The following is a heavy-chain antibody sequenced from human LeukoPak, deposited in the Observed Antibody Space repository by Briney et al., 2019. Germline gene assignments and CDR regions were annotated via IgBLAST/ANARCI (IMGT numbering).Heavy chain of an antibody. CDR3: ARAGSHWHYVY. D-gene: IGHD3-10*01. Sequence: GSLRLSCAASGFTFSSYWMSWVRQSPTKGLEWVANIKQDGSERYYGDSVKGRFTISRDNAKNSLSLQMNNLRVEDTAVYYCARAGSHWHYVYWGQGTVVTVSS. CDR2: IKQDGSER. V-gene: IGHV3-7*01. CDR1: GFTFSSYW. J-gene: IGHJ4*02.